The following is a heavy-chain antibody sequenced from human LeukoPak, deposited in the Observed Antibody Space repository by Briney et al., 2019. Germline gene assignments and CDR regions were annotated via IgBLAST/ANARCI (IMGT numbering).Heavy chain of an antibody. J-gene: IGHJ6*02. Sequence: GESLKISCKGSGYTFTSYWIGWVRQMPGKGLEWMGIIYPGDSNTRYSPSLQGQVTISADKSISTAYLQWSILRASDTAIYYCARGVAPYYYHYGMDVWGQGTTVTVSS. CDR1: GYTFTSYW. CDR2: IYPGDSNT. V-gene: IGHV5-51*01. CDR3: ARGVAPYYYHYGMDV.